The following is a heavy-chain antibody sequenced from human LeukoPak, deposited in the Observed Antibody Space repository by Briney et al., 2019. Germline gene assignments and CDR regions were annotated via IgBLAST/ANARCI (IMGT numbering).Heavy chain of an antibody. CDR1: GYTFTSYD. CDR3: ARAGIAAAGTWVDP. J-gene: IGHJ5*02. CDR2: MNPNSGNT. D-gene: IGHD6-13*01. V-gene: IGHV1-8*01. Sequence: ASVTVSCKASGYTFTSYDINWVRQAPGQGLEWMGWMNPNSGNTGYAQKFQGRVTMTRNTSISTAYMELSSLRSEDTAVYYCARAGIAAAGTWVDPWGQGTLVTVSS.